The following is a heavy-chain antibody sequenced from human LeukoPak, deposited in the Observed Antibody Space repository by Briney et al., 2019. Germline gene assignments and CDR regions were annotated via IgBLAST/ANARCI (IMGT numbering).Heavy chain of an antibody. V-gene: IGHV5-51*01. CDR3: ARHVRPDYDFWSGYYTPVYYYYGMDV. CDR2: IYPGDSDT. D-gene: IGHD3-3*01. CDR1: GYSFTSYW. J-gene: IGHJ6*02. Sequence: GESLKISCKGSGYSFTSYWLGWVRQMPGKGLEWMGIIYPGDSDTRYSPSFQGQVTISADKSISTAYLQWSSLKASDTAMYYCARHVRPDYDFWSGYYTPVYYYYGMDVWGQGTTVTVSS.